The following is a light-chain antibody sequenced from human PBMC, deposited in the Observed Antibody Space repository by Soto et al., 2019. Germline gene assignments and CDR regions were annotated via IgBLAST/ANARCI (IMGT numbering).Light chain of an antibody. CDR2: ATS. V-gene: IGKV1-9*01. CDR3: QQVNSYPLA. CDR1: QDISNY. Sequence: DIQLTQSPSFLSASVGDRVTITCRASQDISNYLAWYQQKLGKAPKFLIYATSTVQSGVPSRFSGSGSGTEFNLTISSLHPEDFATYYCQQVNSYPLAFGGGTKVEIK. J-gene: IGKJ4*01.